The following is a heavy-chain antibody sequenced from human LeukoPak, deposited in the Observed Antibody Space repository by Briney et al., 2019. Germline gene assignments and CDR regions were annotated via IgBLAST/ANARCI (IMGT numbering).Heavy chain of an antibody. CDR3: ARPYDYGDSVG. D-gene: IGHD4-17*01. J-gene: IGHJ4*02. CDR2: IYPGDSET. CDR1: GYSFTIYW. V-gene: IGHV5-51*01. Sequence: GESLKISCKAPGYSFTIYWIGWVRQMPGKGLEWMGIIYPGDSETRYSPSFQGQVTISADKSISTAYLQWSSLKASDTAMYYCARPYDYGDSVGWGQGTLVTVSS.